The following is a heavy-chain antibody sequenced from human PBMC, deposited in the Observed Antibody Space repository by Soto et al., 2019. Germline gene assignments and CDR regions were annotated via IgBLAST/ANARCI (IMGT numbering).Heavy chain of an antibody. V-gene: IGHV3-30*18. CDR3: AKADRRIVLVPAAKMVDNWNPAKNRYYYGMDV. Sequence: PGGSLRLSCAASGFTFSSYGMHWVRQAPGKGLEWVAVISYDGSNKYYADSVKGRFTISRDNSKNTLYLQMNSLRAEDTAVYYCAKADRRIVLVPAAKMVDNWNPAKNRYYYGMDVWGQGTTVTVSS. D-gene: IGHD2-2*01. J-gene: IGHJ6*02. CDR1: GFTFSSYG. CDR2: ISYDGSNK.